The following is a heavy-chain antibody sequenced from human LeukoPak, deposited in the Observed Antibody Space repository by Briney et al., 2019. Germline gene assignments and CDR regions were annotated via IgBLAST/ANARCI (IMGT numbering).Heavy chain of an antibody. D-gene: IGHD2-21*02. V-gene: IGHV3-23*01. CDR1: GFTFSSYA. J-gene: IGHJ4*02. CDR2: ISGSGGST. CDR3: AKSLHLIVVVTAIDY. Sequence: TGGSLRLSCAASGFTFSSYAMSWVRQAPGKGLEWVSAISGSGGSTYYADSVKGRFTISRDNSKNTLYLQMNSLRAEDTAVYYCAKSLHLIVVVTAIDYWGQGTLVTVSS.